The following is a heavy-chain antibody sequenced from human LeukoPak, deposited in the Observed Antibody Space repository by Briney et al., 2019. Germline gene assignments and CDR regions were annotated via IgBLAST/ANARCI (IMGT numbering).Heavy chain of an antibody. V-gene: IGHV3-15*01. J-gene: IGHJ4*02. Sequence: TGGSLRLSCAASGFTFNNAWMNWVRQAPGKGLEWVGRIRSNTDGGTTDYAAPVKGRFTISRDDSKNTLYLQMSSLKTEDTAVYYCTMSSGESIIDYWGQGTLVTVSS. CDR3: TMSSGESIIDY. D-gene: IGHD3-10*01. CDR1: GFTFNNAW. CDR2: IRSNTDGGTT.